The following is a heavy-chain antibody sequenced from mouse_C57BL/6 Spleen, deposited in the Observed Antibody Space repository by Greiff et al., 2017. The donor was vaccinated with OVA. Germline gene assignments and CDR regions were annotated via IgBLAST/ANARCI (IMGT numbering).Heavy chain of an antibody. CDR1: GYTFTSYW. CDR2: INPSSGYT. D-gene: IGHD2-4*01. J-gene: IGHJ2*01. V-gene: IGHV1-7*01. CDR3: ARSGLYDYDRGFDY. Sequence: QVQLQQSGAELAKPGASVKLSCKASGYTFTSYWMHWVNQRPGQGLEWIGYINPSSGYTKSNQKFKDKAPLTADKSSSTAYMQLSSLTYEDSAVYYCARSGLYDYDRGFDYWGQGTTLTVSS.